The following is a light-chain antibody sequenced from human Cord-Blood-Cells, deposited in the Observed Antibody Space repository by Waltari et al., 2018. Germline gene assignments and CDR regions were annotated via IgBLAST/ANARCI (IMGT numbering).Light chain of an antibody. J-gene: IGLJ2*01. CDR1: SSDVGGYTY. V-gene: IGLV2-14*01. Sequence: QSALTQPASVPGSPGQSIPISGTGTSSDVGGYTYVSWYQQHPGKAPNLMIYDVSNRPSGVSNRFSGSKSGNTASLTISGLQAEDEADYYCSSYTSSSTLVFGGGTKLTVL. CDR3: SSYTSSSTLV. CDR2: DVS.